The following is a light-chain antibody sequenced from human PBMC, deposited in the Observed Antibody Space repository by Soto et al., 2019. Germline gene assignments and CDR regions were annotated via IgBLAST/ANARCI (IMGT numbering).Light chain of an antibody. V-gene: IGLV2-11*01. J-gene: IGLJ7*01. CDR3: CSSAGTYSVV. Sequence: QSALTQPRSVSGSPGQSVTISCTGTSRDFGGYDYVSWYQHHPGKAPKLIIYDGSRRPSGVPDRFSGSKSGNTASLTISGLQAEDEADYYCCSSAGTYSVVFGGGTQLTVL. CDR1: SRDFGGYDY. CDR2: DGS.